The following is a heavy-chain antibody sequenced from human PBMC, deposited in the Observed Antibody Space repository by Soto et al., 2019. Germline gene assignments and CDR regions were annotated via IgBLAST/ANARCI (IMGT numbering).Heavy chain of an antibody. V-gene: IGHV4-38-2*01. D-gene: IGHD6-19*01. CDR3: ARSVAGTTDTFDY. CDR1: GYSISSGYY. Sequence: SETLSLTCAVSGYSISSGYYWGWIRQPPGKGLEWIGSIYHGGSTSYNPSLKSRATVSVDTSKNQFSLKLSSVTAADTAVYYCARSVAGTTDTFDYWGQGSLVTVSS. CDR2: IYHGGST. J-gene: IGHJ4*02.